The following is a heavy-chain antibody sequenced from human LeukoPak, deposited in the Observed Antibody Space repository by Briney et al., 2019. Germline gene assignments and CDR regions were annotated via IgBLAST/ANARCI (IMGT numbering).Heavy chain of an antibody. J-gene: IGHJ1*01. Sequence: PGGSLRLSCTTSGFAFVEYTIVWVRQAPGKGLEWVGFIKSEDDGGTTNYAASAKGRFSISRDDSKSIAYLKLNSLRTEDTAVYYCTLSGAGWGQGTLVTVSS. CDR2: IKSEDDGGTT. CDR3: TLSGAG. D-gene: IGHD3-10*01. CDR1: GFAFVEYT. V-gene: IGHV3-49*04.